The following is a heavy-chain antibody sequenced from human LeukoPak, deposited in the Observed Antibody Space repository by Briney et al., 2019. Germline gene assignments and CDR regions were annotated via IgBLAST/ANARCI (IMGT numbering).Heavy chain of an antibody. CDR2: IYYSGST. D-gene: IGHD3-22*01. V-gene: IGHV4-59*08. CDR3: ANGGAYYYDSSGYYYGNAFDI. CDR1: GGSISSYY. Sequence: SETLSLTCTVSGGSISSYYWSWIRQPPGKGLEWIGYIYYSGSTNYNPSLKSRVTISVDTSKNQFSLKLSSVTAADTAVYYCANGGAYYYDSSGYYYGNAFDIWGQGTMVTVSS. J-gene: IGHJ3*02.